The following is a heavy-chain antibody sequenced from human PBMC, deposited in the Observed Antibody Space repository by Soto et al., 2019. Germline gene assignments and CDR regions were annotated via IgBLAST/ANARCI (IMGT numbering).Heavy chain of an antibody. Sequence: GGSLRLSCAASGFTFSTYAMNWVRQAPGKGLEWVSGISGSGDSTYYADSVKGRFTVSRDNSKNTLYLQMNSLRAEDTAVFYRAKERSSGWSFDYWGQGTLVTVSS. J-gene: IGHJ4*02. V-gene: IGHV3-23*01. CDR2: ISGSGDST. D-gene: IGHD6-19*01. CDR1: GFTFSTYA. CDR3: AKERSSGWSFDY.